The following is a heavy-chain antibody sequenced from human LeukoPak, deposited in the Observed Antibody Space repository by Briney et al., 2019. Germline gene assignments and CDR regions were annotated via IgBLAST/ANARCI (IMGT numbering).Heavy chain of an antibody. D-gene: IGHD2-15*01. J-gene: IGHJ4*02. CDR2: IKEDGSAQ. Sequence: GGSLRLSCAASGFTFSSYWMSWVRQAPGKGLEWVAHIKEDGSAQNYIDSVKGRFTISRDNAKNSLFLQMNSVRAEDTAIYYCARDLGWFHFDSWGQGTLVTVSS. V-gene: IGHV3-7*01. CDR1: GFTFSSYW. CDR3: ARDLGWFHFDS.